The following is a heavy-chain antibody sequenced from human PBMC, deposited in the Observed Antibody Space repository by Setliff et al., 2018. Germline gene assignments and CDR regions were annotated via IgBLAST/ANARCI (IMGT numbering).Heavy chain of an antibody. V-gene: IGHV1-3*01. CDR3: ARDTYIGDFWSGYYIQGQFDP. CDR2: INAGNGNT. CDR1: GYTFTNHA. Sequence: ASVKVSCKASGYTFTNHAMHWVRQAPGQRLEWMGWINAGNGNTKYSQKFQGRVTITRDTSASTAYMELSSLRSEDTAVYCCARDTYIGDFWSGYYIQGQFDPWGQGTLVTVSS. D-gene: IGHD3-3*01. J-gene: IGHJ5*02.